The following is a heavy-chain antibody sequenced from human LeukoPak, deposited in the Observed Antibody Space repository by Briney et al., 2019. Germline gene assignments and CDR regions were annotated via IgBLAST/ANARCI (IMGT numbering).Heavy chain of an antibody. V-gene: IGHV1-8*03. CDR2: MNPNSGNT. J-gene: IGHJ6*03. D-gene: IGHD5-18*01. Sequence: ASVKVSCKASGYTFTSYDINWVRQAPGQGLEWMGWMNPNSGNTGYAQKFQGRVTITRNTSISTAYMELSSLRSEDTAVYYCARGRSDSRRYYYYMDVWGKGTTVTVSS. CDR3: ARGRSDSRRYYYYMDV. CDR1: GYTFTSYD.